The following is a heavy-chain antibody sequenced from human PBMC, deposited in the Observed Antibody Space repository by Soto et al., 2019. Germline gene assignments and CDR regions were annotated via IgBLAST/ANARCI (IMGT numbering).Heavy chain of an antibody. J-gene: IGHJ4*02. CDR2: ILYSGST. V-gene: IGHV4-39*01. CDR3: VRLDTTTTTILNY. CDR1: GASIRSNNYY. Sequence: PSETLSLTCSVSGASIRSNNYYWGWIRQPPGRGLEWIGSILYSGSTYYNPSLKSRGDISADTSKNQIPLRLTSVTAADTAVYFCVRLDTTTTTILNYWGQGALVTV. D-gene: IGHD4-17*01.